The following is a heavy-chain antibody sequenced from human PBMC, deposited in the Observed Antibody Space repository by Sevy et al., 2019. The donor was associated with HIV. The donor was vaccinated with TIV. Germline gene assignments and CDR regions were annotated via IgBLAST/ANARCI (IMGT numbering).Heavy chain of an antibody. V-gene: IGHV3-49*04. D-gene: IGHD5-18*01. Sequence: SLRLSCTTSGFTLGDYAMSWVRQAPGKGLEWVGFMRSKAFAGTTEYAASVKGRFTISTDDSKASAHLQMNSLRTEDTGVYYCIRSRLLGYTAMVPDYWSQGTLVTVSS. CDR3: IRSRLLGYTAMVPDY. J-gene: IGHJ4*02. CDR2: MRSKAFAGTT. CDR1: GFTLGDYA.